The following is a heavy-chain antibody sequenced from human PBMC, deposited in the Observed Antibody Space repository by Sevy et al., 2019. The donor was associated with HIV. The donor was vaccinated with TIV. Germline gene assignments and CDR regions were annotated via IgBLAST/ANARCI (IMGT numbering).Heavy chain of an antibody. CDR2: INHSGSA. CDR3: ARHCSGTSCSHAFDI. D-gene: IGHD2-2*01. J-gene: IGHJ3*02. Sequence: SETLSLTCAVYGGSLSGYYWSWIRQPPGKGLEWIGEINHSGSANYNPTLKSRVTISVDTSKNQFSLKLSSVTAADTALYYCARHCSGTSCSHAFDIWGQGTMVTVSS. V-gene: IGHV4-34*01. CDR1: GGSLSGYY.